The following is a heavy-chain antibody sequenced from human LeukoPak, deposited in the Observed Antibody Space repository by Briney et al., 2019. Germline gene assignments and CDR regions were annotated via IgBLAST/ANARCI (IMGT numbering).Heavy chain of an antibody. CDR1: GYTFTSYG. J-gene: IGHJ5*02. D-gene: IGHD2-15*01. Sequence: ASVMVSCKASGYTFTSYGISWVRQAPGQGLEWMGWISAYSGNTNYAQKLQGRVTMTTDTSTSTAYMELRSLRSDDTAVYYCARGAGYCSGGSCYKNWFDPWGQGTLVTVSS. V-gene: IGHV1-18*01. CDR2: ISAYSGNT. CDR3: ARGAGYCSGGSCYKNWFDP.